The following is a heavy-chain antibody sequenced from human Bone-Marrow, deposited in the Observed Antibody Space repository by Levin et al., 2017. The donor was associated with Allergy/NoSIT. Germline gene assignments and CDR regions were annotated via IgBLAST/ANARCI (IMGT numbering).Heavy chain of an antibody. J-gene: IGHJ6*02. CDR3: AKDLYCISTSCYYYYGMDV. Sequence: PGGSLRLSCAASGFTFSSYGMHWVRQAPGKGLEWVAVISYDGSNKYYADSVKGRFTISRDNSKNTLYLQMNSLRAEDTAVYYCAKDLYCISTSCYYYYGMDVWGQGTTVTVSS. V-gene: IGHV3-30*18. D-gene: IGHD2-2*01. CDR1: GFTFSSYG. CDR2: ISYDGSNK.